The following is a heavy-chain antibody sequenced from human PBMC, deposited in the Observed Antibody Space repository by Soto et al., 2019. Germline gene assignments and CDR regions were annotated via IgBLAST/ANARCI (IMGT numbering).Heavy chain of an antibody. J-gene: IGHJ4*02. V-gene: IGHV3-9*01. CDR1: GFTFGDYD. Sequence: PGRSIRLSCSASGFTFGDYDMHWVRQAPGKGLAAVSAISRNSGSIGYADSVKGRFTISRDNAKNSLYLQMHSLRAEDTALYSCAKDINLEPLTPFDYWGQGTLVTVSS. D-gene: IGHD3-3*01. CDR2: ISRNSGSI. CDR3: AKDINLEPLTPFDY.